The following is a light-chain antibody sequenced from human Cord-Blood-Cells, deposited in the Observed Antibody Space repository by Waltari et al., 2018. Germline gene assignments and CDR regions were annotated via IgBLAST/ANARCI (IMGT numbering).Light chain of an antibody. Sequence: QSALTQPASVSGSPGQSITISCPGTSSDVGSYNLLSWYQQHPGKAPKLMIYEVSKWPSGFSNHFSGSKSCNTASLTISGLQAEDEADYYCCSYAGSSTWVFGGGTKLTVL. CDR3: CSYAGSSTWV. J-gene: IGLJ3*02. V-gene: IGLV2-23*02. CDR2: EVS. CDR1: SSDVGSYNL.